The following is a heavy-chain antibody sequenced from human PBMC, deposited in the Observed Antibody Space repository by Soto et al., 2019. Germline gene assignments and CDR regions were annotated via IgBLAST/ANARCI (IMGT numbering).Heavy chain of an antibody. D-gene: IGHD3-22*01. CDR2: MIPISGNE. V-gene: IGHV1-69*10. CDR3: ARGQDYYDSSGYNDY. CDR1: GGTFSSYA. Sequence: AASVKVSCKASGGTFSSYAISWVRQAPGQGLEWMGGMIPISGNENYAQKFQGRVTITASTSTSTAYMELSSLRSEDTAVYYCARGQDYYDSSGYNDYWGQGTPVTVSS. J-gene: IGHJ4*02.